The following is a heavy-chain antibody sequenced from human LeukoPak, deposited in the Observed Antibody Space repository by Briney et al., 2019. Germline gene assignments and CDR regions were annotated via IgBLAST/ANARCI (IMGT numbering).Heavy chain of an antibody. J-gene: IGHJ4*02. CDR3: ARYLATVATPYFDY. Sequence: ASAKVSCKASGYTFTGYYIHWVRQAPGQGLEWMGWINPNSGGTNYAQKFQGRVSVTRDTSISTVYMELSRLRYDDTAVYYCARYLATVATPYFDYWGQGTLVTVSS. V-gene: IGHV1-2*02. CDR2: INPNSGGT. CDR1: GYTFTGYY. D-gene: IGHD4-23*01.